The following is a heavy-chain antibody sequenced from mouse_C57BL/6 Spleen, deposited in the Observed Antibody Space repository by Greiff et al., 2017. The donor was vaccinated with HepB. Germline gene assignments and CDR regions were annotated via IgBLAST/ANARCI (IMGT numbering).Heavy chain of an antibody. CDR3: ARDKDGYYVFFAY. CDR2: ISDGGSYT. V-gene: IGHV5-4*01. J-gene: IGHJ3*01. Sequence: EVMLVESGGGLVKPGGSLKLSCAASGFTFSSYAMSWVRQTPEKRLEWVATISDGGSYTYYPDNVKGRFTISRDNAKNNLYLQMSHLKSEDTAMYYCARDKDGYYVFFAYWGQGTLVTVSA. D-gene: IGHD2-3*01. CDR1: GFTFSSYA.